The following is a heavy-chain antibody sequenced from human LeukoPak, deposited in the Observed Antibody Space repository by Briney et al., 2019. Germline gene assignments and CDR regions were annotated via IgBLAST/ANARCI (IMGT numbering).Heavy chain of an antibody. J-gene: IGHJ5*02. D-gene: IGHD4-17*01. CDR2: INPNSGGT. Sequence: GASVKVSCKASGYTFAGYYMHWVRQAPGQGLAWMGWINPNSGGTNYAQKFQGRVTMTRDTSISTAYMELSRLRSDDTAVYYCARVRRTTVTTWLHWFDPWGQGTLVTVSS. CDR3: ARVRRTTVTTWLHWFDP. V-gene: IGHV1-2*02. CDR1: GYTFAGYY.